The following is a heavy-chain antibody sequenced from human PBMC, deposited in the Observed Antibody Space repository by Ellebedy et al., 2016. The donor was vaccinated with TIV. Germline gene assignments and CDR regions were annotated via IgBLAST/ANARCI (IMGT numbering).Heavy chain of an antibody. CDR3: SGGPRSSRFRLDY. CDR1: GFTFSFYD. CDR2: ISTTDDT. Sequence: GESLKISCAASGFTFSFYDMHWVRQVTGKGLEWVSGISTTDDTYYPDSVKGRCTISREDAKSSLYLQMNSLRDGDTAVYYCSGGPRSSRFRLDYWGQGTLVTVSS. D-gene: IGHD3-10*01. V-gene: IGHV3-13*04. J-gene: IGHJ4*02.